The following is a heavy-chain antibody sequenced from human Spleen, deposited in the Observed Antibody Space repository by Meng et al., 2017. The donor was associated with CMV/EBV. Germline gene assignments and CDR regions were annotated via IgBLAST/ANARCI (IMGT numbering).Heavy chain of an antibody. CDR1: GYTFTSYD. Sequence: ASVKVSCKASGYTFTSYDINWVRQATGQGLEWMGWMNPNSGNTGYAQKSQVRVTITRHTSISTAYMELSSLRSEDTAVYYCARGNRADYGFWAGGLLDYYGMDVWGQGTTVTVSS. CDR2: MNPNSGNT. V-gene: IGHV1-8*03. D-gene: IGHD3-3*01. CDR3: ARGNRADYGFWAGGLLDYYGMDV. J-gene: IGHJ6*02.